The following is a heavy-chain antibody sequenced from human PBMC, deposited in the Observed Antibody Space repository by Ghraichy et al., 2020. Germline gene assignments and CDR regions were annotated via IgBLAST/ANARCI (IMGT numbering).Heavy chain of an antibody. CDR1: GYTFTSYD. CDR3: ARGKEELRFLEWPAVIDP. J-gene: IGHJ5*02. V-gene: IGHV1-8*01. Sequence: ASVKVSCKASGYTFTSYDINWVRQATGQGLEWMGWMNPNSGNTGYAQKFQGRVTMTRNTSISTAYMELSSLRSEDTAVYYCARGKEELRFLEWPAVIDPWGQGTLVTVSS. D-gene: IGHD3-3*01. CDR2: MNPNSGNT.